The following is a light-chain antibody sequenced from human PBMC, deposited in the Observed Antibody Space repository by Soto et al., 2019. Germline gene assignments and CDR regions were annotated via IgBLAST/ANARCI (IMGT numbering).Light chain of an antibody. CDR3: QQSHGIPYT. CDR2: AAS. Sequence: DIQMTQSPSALSASVGDRVTITCRASQTISTYLNWYQQKPGKAPKLLIYAASTLHSGVPSRFSCSRSGTDFTLTISNLKTKDFATYYCQQSHGIPYTFGQGTMLEIK. J-gene: IGKJ2*01. V-gene: IGKV1-39*01. CDR1: QTISTY.